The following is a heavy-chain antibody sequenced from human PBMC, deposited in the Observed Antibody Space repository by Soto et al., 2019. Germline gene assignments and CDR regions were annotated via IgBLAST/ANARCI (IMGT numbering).Heavy chain of an antibody. J-gene: IGHJ6*04. D-gene: IGHD6-19*01. Sequence: GGSLRLSCAASGFTFSSYAMHWVRQAPGKGLEWVAVISYDGSNKYYADSVRGRFTISRDNSKNTLYLQMNSLRAEDTAVYYYARDIEVAGGDYYKGMDVGGKGTTVTV. V-gene: IGHV3-30-3*01. CDR1: GFTFSSYA. CDR2: ISYDGSNK. CDR3: ARDIEVAGGDYYKGMDV.